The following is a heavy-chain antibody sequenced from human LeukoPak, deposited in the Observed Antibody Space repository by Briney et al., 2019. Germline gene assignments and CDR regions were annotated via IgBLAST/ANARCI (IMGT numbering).Heavy chain of an antibody. CDR1: GGSISSSNW. CDR2: IYHSGST. CDR3: ARGRRGSYSAFDI. Sequence: PSGALSLTCAVSGGSISSSNWWSWVRQPPGKGLEWIGEIYHSGSTNYNPSLKSRVTISVDKSKNQFSLKLSSMTAADTAVYYCARGRRGSYSAFDIWGQGTMVTVSS. J-gene: IGHJ3*02. V-gene: IGHV4-4*02. D-gene: IGHD1-26*01.